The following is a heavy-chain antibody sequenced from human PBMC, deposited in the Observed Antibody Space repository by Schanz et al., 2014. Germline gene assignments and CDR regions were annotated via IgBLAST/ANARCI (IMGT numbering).Heavy chain of an antibody. CDR2: IFFRGST. CDR1: GGSISSGGYS. J-gene: IGHJ6*02. Sequence: QVQLQESGPGLVKPSQTLSLTCAVSGGSISSGGYSWSWIRQPPGKGLEWIGYIFFRGSTYYNPSPKSRVTISIHTSKNQFSMRLNYVTAADTAVYYCYGMDVWGQGTTVTVSS. CDR3: YGMDV. V-gene: IGHV4-30-4*07.